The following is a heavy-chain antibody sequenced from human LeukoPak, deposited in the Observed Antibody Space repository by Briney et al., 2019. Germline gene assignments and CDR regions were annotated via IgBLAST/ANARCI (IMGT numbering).Heavy chain of an antibody. V-gene: IGHV4-59*01. CDR1: GGSISSYY. CDR3: ARRVVVITRDAFDI. J-gene: IGHJ3*02. D-gene: IGHD3-22*01. Sequence: SETLSLTCTVSGGSISSYYWSWIRQPPGKGLEWIGYIYYRGSTSYNPSLKSRVTISVDTSKNQFSLKLSSVTAADTAVYYCARRVVVITRDAFDIWGQGTMVTVSS. CDR2: IYYRGST.